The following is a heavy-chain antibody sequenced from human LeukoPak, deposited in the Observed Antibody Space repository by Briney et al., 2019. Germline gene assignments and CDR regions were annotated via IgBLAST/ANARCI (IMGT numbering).Heavy chain of an antibody. CDR2: VRYDGNNP. D-gene: IGHD3-22*01. V-gene: IGHV3-30*02. CDR1: GFTFGSYG. CDR3: AKASPIYSSGYYSRLFDY. J-gene: IGHJ4*02. Sequence: GGSLRLSCAASGFTFGSYGMHWVRQAPGKGLDWVAFVRYDGNNPYYSASVKGRFTISRDNSKNTVLLQMNSLRAEDTAVYYCAKASPIYSSGYYSRLFDYWGQGTLVTVSS.